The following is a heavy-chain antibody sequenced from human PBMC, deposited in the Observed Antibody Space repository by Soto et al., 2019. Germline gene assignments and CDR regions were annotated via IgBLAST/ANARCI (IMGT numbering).Heavy chain of an antibody. V-gene: IGHV1-69*02. CDR2: IIPILGIA. J-gene: IGHJ2*01. CDR3: EELQAEHAMRDTVPVSAFRLNRSSDL. Sequence: SVKVSWKACGGSFSSYTISWVRQSTGQGLEWMGRIIPILGIANYAQKFQGRVTITADKSTSTAYMEPSSLRSEDTAEYYCEELQAEHAMRDTVPVSAFRLNRSSDL. CDR1: GGSFSSYT. D-gene: IGHD5-18*01.